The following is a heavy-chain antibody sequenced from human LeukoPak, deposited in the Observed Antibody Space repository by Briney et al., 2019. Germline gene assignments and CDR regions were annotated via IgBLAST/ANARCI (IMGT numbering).Heavy chain of an antibody. D-gene: IGHD1-26*01. Sequence: GGSLRPSCAASGFTFSSYSMNWVRQAPGKGLEWVSSISSSSSYIYYADSVKGRFTISRDNAKNLLYLQMNSLRAEDTAVYYYAREWELRGAFDIWGQGTMVTVSS. J-gene: IGHJ3*02. CDR3: AREWELRGAFDI. V-gene: IGHV3-21*01. CDR1: GFTFSSYS. CDR2: ISSSSSYI.